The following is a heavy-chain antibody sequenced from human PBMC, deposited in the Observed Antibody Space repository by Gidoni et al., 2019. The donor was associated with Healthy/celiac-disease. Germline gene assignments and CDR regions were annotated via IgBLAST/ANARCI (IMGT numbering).Heavy chain of an antibody. D-gene: IGHD2-2*02. V-gene: IGHV4-39*01. CDR2: IYYSGST. CDR3: ARSLYCSSTSCYMGKFDP. CDR1: GGSISSSSYY. Sequence: QLQLQESGPGLVKPSETLSLTCTVSGGSISSSSYYWGWIRQPPGKGLEWIGSIYYSGSTYYNPSLKSRVTISVDTSKNQFSLKLSSVTAADTAVYYCARSLYCSSTSCYMGKFDPWGQGTLVTVSS. J-gene: IGHJ5*02.